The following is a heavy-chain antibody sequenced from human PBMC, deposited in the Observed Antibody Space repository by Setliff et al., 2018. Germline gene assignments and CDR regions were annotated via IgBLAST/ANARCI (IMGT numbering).Heavy chain of an antibody. CDR3: ARDLGAIFRYGLDV. J-gene: IGHJ6*02. V-gene: IGHV3-23*01. Sequence: GGSLRLSCAASGFTFSDYAMSWVRQAPGEGLVWVSSCGTGGDTYYADSVKGRFIISRDDSRNTLYLQLNSLRAEDTAVYYCARDLGAIFRYGLDVWGQGTTVTVSS. CDR2: SCGTGGDT. D-gene: IGHD3-16*01. CDR1: GFTFSDYA.